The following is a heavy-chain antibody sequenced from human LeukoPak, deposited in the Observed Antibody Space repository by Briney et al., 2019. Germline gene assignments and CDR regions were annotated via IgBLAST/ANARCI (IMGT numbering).Heavy chain of an antibody. CDR1: GGTFSSYA. CDR3: ASEVRYCSGGSCLFDP. V-gene: IGHV1-69*05. D-gene: IGHD2-15*01. Sequence: SVKVSCKASGGTFSSYAISWVRQAPGQGLEWMGGIIPIFGTANYAQKFQGRVTITTDESTSTAYMELSSLRSEDTAVYYCASEVRYCSGGSCLFDPWGQGTLVTVSP. CDR2: IIPIFGTA. J-gene: IGHJ5*02.